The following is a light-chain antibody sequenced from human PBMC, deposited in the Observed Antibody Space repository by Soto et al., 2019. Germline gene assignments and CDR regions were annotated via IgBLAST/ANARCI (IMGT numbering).Light chain of an antibody. Sequence: DIQMTQSPSSLSASVGDRVTITCRASQVIGNDLGWFQQKPGQAPKRLIYAASFLQSGVPSRFSGSGSGTEFTLTISSLQPDDFPTYYCLQHKTYPWTFGQGTKGAIK. V-gene: IGKV1-17*01. CDR1: QVIGND. CDR3: LQHKTYPWT. CDR2: AAS. J-gene: IGKJ1*01.